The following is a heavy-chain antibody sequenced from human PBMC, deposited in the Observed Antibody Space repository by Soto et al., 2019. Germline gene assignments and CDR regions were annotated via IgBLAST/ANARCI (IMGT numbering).Heavy chain of an antibody. CDR2: IFHSGDI. Sequence: SETLSLTCAVSGGTFSGHYWSWIRQTPGQELECIAEIFHSGDINYNPSLKGRFIISVDASKNLSSLNWTALPVPDTGVYLCQHNTSFPKGAFDIWGPGTKVT. D-gene: IGHD2-2*02. V-gene: IGHV4-34*08. CDR3: QHNTSFPKGAFDI. J-gene: IGHJ3*02. CDR1: GGTFSGHY.